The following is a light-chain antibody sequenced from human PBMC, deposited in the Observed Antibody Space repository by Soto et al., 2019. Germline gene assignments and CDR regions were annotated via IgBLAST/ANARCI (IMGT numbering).Light chain of an antibody. CDR2: SDN. J-gene: IGLJ2*01. V-gene: IGLV3-21*04. CDR3: QVWDGSTDAV. CDR1: NIGNLD. Sequence: SYELTQPPSVSAAPGKTATITCGGHNIGNLDVHWYQQKPGQAPVLVIFSDNDRPSGIPDRFSGSNSGNTATLTISRVDAGDEANYYCQVWDGSTDAVFGGGTKLTVL.